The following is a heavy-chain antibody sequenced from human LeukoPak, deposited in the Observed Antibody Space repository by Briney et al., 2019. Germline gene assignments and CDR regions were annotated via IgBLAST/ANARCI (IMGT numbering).Heavy chain of an antibody. CDR2: ISGSGGST. CDR3: AKHVDTAMVTVPYYFDY. V-gene: IGHV3-23*01. CDR1: GFTFSSYA. J-gene: IGHJ4*02. D-gene: IGHD5-18*01. Sequence: GGSLRLSCAASGFTFSSYAMSWVRQAPGKGLEWVSAISGSGGSTYYADSVKGRFTISRDNSKNTLYLQMNSLRAEDTAVYYCAKHVDTAMVTVPYYFDYWGQGTLVTVSS.